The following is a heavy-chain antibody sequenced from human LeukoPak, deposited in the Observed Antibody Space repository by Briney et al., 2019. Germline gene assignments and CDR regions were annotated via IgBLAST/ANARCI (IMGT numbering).Heavy chain of an antibody. Sequence: SETLALTCTVSGGSITSTNDHWGWVRQPPEKGLEWIGTINYRGGSTYYNPSLKSRVTISVDTSKNQFSLKLSSVTAADTAVYYCARRIATAGGWFDPWGQGTLVTVSS. CDR1: GGSITSTNDH. CDR3: ARRIATAGGWFDP. J-gene: IGHJ5*02. V-gene: IGHV4-39*01. D-gene: IGHD6-13*01. CDR2: INYRGGST.